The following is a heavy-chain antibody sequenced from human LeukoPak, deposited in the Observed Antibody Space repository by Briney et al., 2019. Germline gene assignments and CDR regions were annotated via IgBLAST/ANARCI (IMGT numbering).Heavy chain of an antibody. CDR3: ARGLVTAAGTWFDP. Sequence: ASVTVSCKASGYTFTGYYMHWVRQAPGQGLEWMGWINPNSGGTNYAQKFQGRVTMTRDTSISTAYMELSRLRSDDTAVYFCARGLVTAAGTWFDPWGQGTLVSVSS. V-gene: IGHV1-2*02. J-gene: IGHJ5*02. CDR2: INPNSGGT. CDR1: GYTFTGYY. D-gene: IGHD6-13*01.